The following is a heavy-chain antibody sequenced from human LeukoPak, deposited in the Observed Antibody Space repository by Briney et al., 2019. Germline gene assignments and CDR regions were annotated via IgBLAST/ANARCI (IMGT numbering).Heavy chain of an antibody. CDR3: AREYYYDRSGSDY. CDR2: INQDGSEK. CDR1: GFTFSSYW. Sequence: GGSLRLSCAASGFTFSSYWMTWVRQAPGKGLEWVANINQDGSEKYYVDSVKGRFTISRDNAKYSLYLQMNSLRAEDTAVYYCAREYYYDRSGSDYRGQGTLVTVSS. V-gene: IGHV3-7*04. D-gene: IGHD3-22*01. J-gene: IGHJ4*02.